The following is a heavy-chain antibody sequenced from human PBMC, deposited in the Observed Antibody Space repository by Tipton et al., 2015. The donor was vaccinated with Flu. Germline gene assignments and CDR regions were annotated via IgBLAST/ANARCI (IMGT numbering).Heavy chain of an antibody. CDR3: ARDLKGAVAGNFDAFDI. V-gene: IGHV4-59*01. D-gene: IGHD6-19*01. CDR1: GGSISSYY. J-gene: IGHJ3*02. Sequence: TLSLTCTVSGGSISSYYWSWIRQPPGKGLEWIGYIYYSGSTNYNPSLKSRVTISVDTSRNQFSLKLSSVTAADTAVYYCARDLKGAVAGNFDAFDIWGQGTMVTVSS. CDR2: IYYSGST.